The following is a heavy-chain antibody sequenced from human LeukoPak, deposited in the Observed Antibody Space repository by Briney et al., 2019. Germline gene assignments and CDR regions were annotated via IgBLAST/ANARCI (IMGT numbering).Heavy chain of an antibody. CDR2: VSVSAGST. CDR3: AKDLLRFDS. Sequence: GGSLRLSCAVSGFTFSNYAMTWVRQAPGKGLDWVSAVSVSAGSTYYADSVKGRFTISRDNSKNTLYPQMNSLTAEDTAIYYCAKDLLRFDSWGQGTLVTVSS. J-gene: IGHJ5*01. CDR1: GFTFSNYA. V-gene: IGHV3-23*01.